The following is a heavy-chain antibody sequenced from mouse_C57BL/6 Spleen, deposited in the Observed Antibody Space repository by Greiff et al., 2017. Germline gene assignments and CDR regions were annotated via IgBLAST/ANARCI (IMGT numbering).Heavy chain of an antibody. J-gene: IGHJ2*01. Sequence: VQLKESGAELARPGASVKLSCKASGYTFTSYGISWVKQRTGQGLEWIGEIYPRSGNTYYNEKFKGKATLTADKSSSTAYMELRSLTSEDSAVYFCARGTTVKGTYYFDYWGQGTTLTVSS. V-gene: IGHV1-81*01. CDR2: IYPRSGNT. CDR1: GYTFTSYG. D-gene: IGHD1-1*01. CDR3: ARGTTVKGTYYFDY.